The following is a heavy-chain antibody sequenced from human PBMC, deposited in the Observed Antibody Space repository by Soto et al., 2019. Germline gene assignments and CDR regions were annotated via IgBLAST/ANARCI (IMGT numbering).Heavy chain of an antibody. J-gene: IGHJ3*02. Sequence: PGGSLRLSCAASGFTFSSYAMHWVRQAPGKGLEWVAVISYDGSNKYYADSVKGRFTISRDNSKNTLYLQMNSLRAEDTAVCYCARDSAALDAFDIWGQGTMVTVSS. CDR1: GFTFSSYA. D-gene: IGHD6-6*01. V-gene: IGHV3-30-3*01. CDR2: ISYDGSNK. CDR3: ARDSAALDAFDI.